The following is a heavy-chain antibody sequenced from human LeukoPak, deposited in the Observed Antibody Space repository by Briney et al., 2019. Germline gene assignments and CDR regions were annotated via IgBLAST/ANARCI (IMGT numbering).Heavy chain of an antibody. Sequence: GGSLRLSCSASGFTFSSYAMTWVRQAPGKGLEWVSLISSSSGSTYYADSVKGRFTISRDNSKNTLYLQMNRLRADDTAIYYCAKATEYNWNDGSGREFDYWGQGTPVTVSS. CDR3: AKATEYNWNDGSGREFDY. CDR1: GFTFSSYA. J-gene: IGHJ4*02. V-gene: IGHV3-23*01. CDR2: ISSSSGST. D-gene: IGHD1-1*01.